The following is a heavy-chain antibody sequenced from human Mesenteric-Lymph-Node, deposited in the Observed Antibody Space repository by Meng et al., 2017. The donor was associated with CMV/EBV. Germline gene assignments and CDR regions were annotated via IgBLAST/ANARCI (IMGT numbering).Heavy chain of an antibody. Sequence: QVQLQRLGDGRLNPSETLSLTCAVYGGSFSGYYWSWIRQPPGKGLEWIGEINHSGSTNYNPSLKSRVTISVDTSKNQFSLKLSSVTAADTAVYYCARHQRWLKSEGGFNYWGQGTLVTLSS. CDR3: ARHQRWLKSEGGFNY. D-gene: IGHD4-23*01. J-gene: IGHJ4*02. CDR2: INHSGST. V-gene: IGHV4-34*01. CDR1: GGSFSGYY.